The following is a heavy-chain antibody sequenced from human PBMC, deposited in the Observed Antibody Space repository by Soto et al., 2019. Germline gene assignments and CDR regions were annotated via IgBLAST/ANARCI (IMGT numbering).Heavy chain of an antibody. J-gene: IGHJ4*02. CDR2: ISGSGGST. Sequence: WSLRLSCAASGFTFSSYAMSWVRQAPGKGLEWVSAISGSGGSTYYADSVKGRFTISRDNSKNTLYLQMNSLRAEDTAVYYCAKDELVVGCFDWLSPSYYFDYWGQGTMVTVSS. CDR3: AKDELVVGCFDWLSPSYYFDY. CDR1: GFTFSSYA. V-gene: IGHV3-23*01. D-gene: IGHD3-9*01.